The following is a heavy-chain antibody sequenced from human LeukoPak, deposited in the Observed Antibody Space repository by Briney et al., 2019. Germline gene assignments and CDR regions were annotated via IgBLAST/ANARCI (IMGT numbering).Heavy chain of an antibody. V-gene: IGHV3-21*01. CDR2: ISSTSNYI. CDR1: GFTFSSYS. D-gene: IGHD1-26*01. CDR3: ARGGWEQEHLDY. J-gene: IGHJ4*02. Sequence: GGSLRLSCAASGFTFSSYSMNWVRQAPGKGLEWVSSISSTSNYIYYADSVKGRFTISRDNAKTSLYLQMNSLRAEDTAVYYCARGGWEQEHLDYWGQGTLVTVSS.